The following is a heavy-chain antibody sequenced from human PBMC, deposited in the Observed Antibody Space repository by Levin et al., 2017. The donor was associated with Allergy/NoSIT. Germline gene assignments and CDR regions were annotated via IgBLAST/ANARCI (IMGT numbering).Heavy chain of an antibody. CDR3: ARALSDVYSGYDPSHFDY. J-gene: IGHJ4*02. CDR1: GGSISSGGYY. D-gene: IGHD5-12*01. Sequence: SETLSLTCTVSGGSISSGGYYWSWIRQHPGKGLEWIGYIYYSGSTYYNPSLKSRVTISVDTSKNQFSLKLSSVTAADTAVYYCARALSDVYSGYDPSHFDYWGQGTLVTVSS. V-gene: IGHV4-31*03. CDR2: IYYSGST.